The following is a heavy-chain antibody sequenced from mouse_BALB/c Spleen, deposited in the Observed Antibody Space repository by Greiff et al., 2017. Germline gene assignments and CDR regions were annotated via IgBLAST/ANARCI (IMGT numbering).Heavy chain of an antibody. V-gene: IGHV5-4*02. Sequence: EVQGVESGGGLVKPGGSLKLSCAASGFTFSDYYMYWVRQTPEKRLEWVATISDGGSYTYYPDSVKGRFTISRDNAKNILYLQMSSLRSEDTAMYYCARGPGYYFDYWGQGTTLTVSS. CDR2: ISDGGSYT. CDR1: GFTFSDYY. CDR3: ARGPGYYFDY. J-gene: IGHJ2*01.